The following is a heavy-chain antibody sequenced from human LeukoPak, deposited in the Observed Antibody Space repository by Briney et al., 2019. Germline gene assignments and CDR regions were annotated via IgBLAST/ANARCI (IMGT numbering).Heavy chain of an antibody. V-gene: IGHV3-48*03. Sequence: GGSLRLSCAASGFTFSTYEMNWVRQAPGKGLDWLSYISSSGSSIYSADSVKGRFTISRDNAKDSLYLQMNSLRAEDTAVYYCARGLVVAATPPYSYYGMDVWGKGTTVTVSS. J-gene: IGHJ6*04. CDR3: ARGLVVAATPPYSYYGMDV. CDR2: ISSSGSSI. CDR1: GFTFSTYE. D-gene: IGHD2-15*01.